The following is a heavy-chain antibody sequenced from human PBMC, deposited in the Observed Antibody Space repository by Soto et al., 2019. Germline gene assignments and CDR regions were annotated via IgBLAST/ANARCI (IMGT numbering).Heavy chain of an antibody. J-gene: IGHJ6*02. CDR2: IYYSGST. Sequence: SETLSLTCTVSGGSISSGGYYWSWIRQHPGKGLEWIGYIYYSGSTYYNPSLKSRVTISVDTSKNQFSLKLNSVTAADTAVFYCARVHRQLWNGVDVWGQGATVTVSS. CDR3: ARVHRQLWNGVDV. V-gene: IGHV4-31*03. D-gene: IGHD5-18*01. CDR1: GGSISSGGYY.